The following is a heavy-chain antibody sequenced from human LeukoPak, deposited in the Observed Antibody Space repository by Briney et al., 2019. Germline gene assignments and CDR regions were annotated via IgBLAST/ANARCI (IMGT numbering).Heavy chain of an antibody. D-gene: IGHD2-8*02. CDR2: INPNSGGT. Sequence: GASVKVSCKASGYTFTGYYMHWVRQAPGQGLEWMGWINPNSGGTNYAQKFQGRVTMTRDTSISTTYMELSRLRSDDTAVYYCARDPGGWGVLKNWFDPWGQGTLVTVSS. J-gene: IGHJ5*02. V-gene: IGHV1-2*02. CDR1: GYTFTGYY. CDR3: ARDPGGWGVLKNWFDP.